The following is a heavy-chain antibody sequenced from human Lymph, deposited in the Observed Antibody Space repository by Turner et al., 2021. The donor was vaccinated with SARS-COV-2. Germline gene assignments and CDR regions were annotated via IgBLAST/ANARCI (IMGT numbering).Heavy chain of an antibody. CDR1: GFTFSRYG. D-gene: IGHD6-19*01. CDR3: ARDRAGSSGWYDSYFDY. V-gene: IGHV3-33*01. J-gene: IGHJ4*02. CDR2: IGFDGSNK. Sequence: QVQMVESGGGVVQPGRSLRPSCAASGFTFSRYGMHWVRQAPGKGLEWVAFIGFDGSNKYYADSVKGRFTISRDNSKNTLYLQMNSLRAEDTAVYYCARDRAGSSGWYDSYFDYWGQGTLVTVSS.